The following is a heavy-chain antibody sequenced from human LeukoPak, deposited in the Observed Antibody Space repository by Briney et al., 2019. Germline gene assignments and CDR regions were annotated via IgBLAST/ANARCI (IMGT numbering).Heavy chain of an antibody. CDR1: GFTFSSYE. V-gene: IGHV3-48*03. CDR3: ARNAFVDCSSTSCYYDY. J-gene: IGHJ4*02. CDR2: ISSSGSTI. D-gene: IGHD2-2*01. Sequence: GGSLRLSCAASGFTFSSYEMNWVRQAPGKGLEWVSYISSSGSTIYYADSVKGRFTISRDNAKNSLYVQMNSLRAEDTAVYYCARNAFVDCSSTSCYYDYWGQGTLVTVSS.